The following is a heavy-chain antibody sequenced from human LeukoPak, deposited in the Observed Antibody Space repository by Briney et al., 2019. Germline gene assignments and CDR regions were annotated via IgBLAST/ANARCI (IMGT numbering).Heavy chain of an antibody. J-gene: IGHJ4*02. CDR3: ARDTAMAPPGY. Sequence: PGRSLRLSCAASGFTFSSYGMHWVRQAPGKGLEWVAVISYDGSNKFYADSVKGRFTISRDNSKNTLYLQMNSLRAEDTAVYYCARDTAMAPPGYWGQGTLVTVSS. D-gene: IGHD5-18*01. V-gene: IGHV3-30*03. CDR1: GFTFSSYG. CDR2: ISYDGSNK.